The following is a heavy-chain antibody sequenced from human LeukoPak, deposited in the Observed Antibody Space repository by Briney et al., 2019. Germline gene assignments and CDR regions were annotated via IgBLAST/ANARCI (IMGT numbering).Heavy chain of an antibody. D-gene: IGHD3-10*01. CDR3: ARGNYGSGRYYLDY. Sequence: GESLKISCKGSGYIFINYWIAWVRQLPGKSLEWMGIIYPVESDTTYSPSFQGQVTISVDKSISTAYLQWSSLKASDTAMYYCARGNYGSGRYYLDYWGQGTLVTVSP. V-gene: IGHV5-51*01. CDR1: GYIFINYW. J-gene: IGHJ4*02. CDR2: IYPVESDT.